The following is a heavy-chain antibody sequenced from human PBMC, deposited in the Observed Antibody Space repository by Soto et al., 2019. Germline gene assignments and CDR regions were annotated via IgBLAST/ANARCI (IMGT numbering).Heavy chain of an antibody. V-gene: IGHV3-64D*06. CDR2: ISSEGAST. CDR3: VKDRYVDY. CDR1: GFIFSSYA. J-gene: IGHJ4*02. Sequence: GGSLRLSCSVSGFIFSSYAMHWVRQAPGKGLEYAASISSEGASTYYADSVKGRFIISRDNSKNTLYLQMSSLRTEDTAVYYCVKDRYVDYWGQGILVTVS.